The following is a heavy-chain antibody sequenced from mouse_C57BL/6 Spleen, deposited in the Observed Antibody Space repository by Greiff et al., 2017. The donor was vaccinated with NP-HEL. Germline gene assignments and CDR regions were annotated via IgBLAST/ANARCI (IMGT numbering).Heavy chain of an antibody. Sequence: VQLQQSGTELVKPGASVKLSCKASGYTFTSYWMHWVKQRPGQGLEWIGNINPSNGGTNYNEKFKSKATLTVDKSSSTAYMQLSSLTSEDSAVYYCAREDSLGQGFAYWGQGTLVTVSA. V-gene: IGHV1-53*01. CDR1: GYTFTSYW. D-gene: IGHD3-3*01. J-gene: IGHJ3*01. CDR3: AREDSLGQGFAY. CDR2: INPSNGGT.